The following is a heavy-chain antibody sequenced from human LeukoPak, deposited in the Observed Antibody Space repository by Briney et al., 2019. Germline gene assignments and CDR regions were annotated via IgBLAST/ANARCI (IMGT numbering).Heavy chain of an antibody. V-gene: IGHV3-7*01. CDR3: ARYRTYYYFDY. J-gene: IGHJ4*02. D-gene: IGHD1-14*01. Sequence: GGSLRLSCAASGFTFSDYWMTWVRQAPGKGLEWVATIKKDGSEKYYVDSVKGRFTISRDNAKNSLYLQMNSLGAEDTAVYYCARYRTYYYFDYWGQGTLVTVSS. CDR2: IKKDGSEK. CDR1: GFTFSDYW.